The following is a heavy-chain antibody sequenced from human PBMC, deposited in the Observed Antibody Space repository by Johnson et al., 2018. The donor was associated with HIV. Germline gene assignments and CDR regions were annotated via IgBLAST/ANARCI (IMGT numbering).Heavy chain of an antibody. CDR2: ISNTGDSP. D-gene: IGHD6-19*01. V-gene: IGHV3-64*01. Sequence: VQLVESGGGLVKPGGSLRLSCAASGFTFNNAWMSWVRQAPGKGLEYVSSISNTGDSPYYANSVKGRFTISRDNSKNTLYLQMGSLRVEDMATYYCARARAKVVAGLDAFDIWGQGTMVTVSS. J-gene: IGHJ3*02. CDR3: ARARAKVVAGLDAFDI. CDR1: GFTFNNAW.